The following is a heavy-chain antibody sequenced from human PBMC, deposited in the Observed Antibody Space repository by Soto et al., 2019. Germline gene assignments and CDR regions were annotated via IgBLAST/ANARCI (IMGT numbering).Heavy chain of an antibody. Sequence: QITLKESGPTLVRPAQTLTLTCDFSGLSLSTYHMGVAWIRQPPGKALEWLALIYWDDDKRYSPSLKDRRAISKDTSSNQVVLTSTNMDAGDTATYFCAHAGYYDLLTFDHWGPGTLVTVSS. CDR1: GLSLSTYHMG. CDR2: IYWDDDK. CDR3: AHAGYYDLLTFDH. J-gene: IGHJ4*02. V-gene: IGHV2-5*02. D-gene: IGHD1-26*01.